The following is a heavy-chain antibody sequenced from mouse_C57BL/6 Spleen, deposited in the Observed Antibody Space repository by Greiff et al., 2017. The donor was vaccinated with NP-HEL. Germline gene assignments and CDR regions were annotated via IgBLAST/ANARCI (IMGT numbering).Heavy chain of an antibody. V-gene: IGHV1-42*01. Sequence: VQLKESGPELVKPGASVKISCKASGYSFTGYYMNWVKQSPEKSLEWIGEINPSTGGTTYNQKFKAKATLTVDKSSSTAYMQLKSLTSEDSAVYYCARDGYYEGAMDYWGQGTSVTVSS. CDR3: ARDGYYEGAMDY. CDR2: INPSTGGT. D-gene: IGHD2-3*01. J-gene: IGHJ4*01. CDR1: GYSFTGYY.